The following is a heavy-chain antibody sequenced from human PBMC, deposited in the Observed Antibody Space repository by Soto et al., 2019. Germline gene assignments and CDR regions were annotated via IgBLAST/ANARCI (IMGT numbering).Heavy chain of an antibody. J-gene: IGHJ6*02. Sequence: GSLLRSCAASGCTFSNAWMSGVRQAPGKGLEWVGLIKSKTDGGTTDYAAPVKGRFTISRDDSKNTLYLQMNSLKTEDTAVYYCTTDLTWYSSSLNKGTDYYYYGMDVWGQGTKVTVYS. CDR1: GCTFSNAW. D-gene: IGHD6-13*01. CDR3: TTDLTWYSSSLNKGTDYYYYGMDV. CDR2: IKSKTDGGTT. V-gene: IGHV3-15*01.